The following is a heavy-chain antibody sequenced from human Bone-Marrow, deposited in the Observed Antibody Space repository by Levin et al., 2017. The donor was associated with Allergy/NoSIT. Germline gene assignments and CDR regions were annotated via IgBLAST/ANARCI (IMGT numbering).Heavy chain of an antibody. CDR2: IRSKAYGGTT. CDR1: GFTFGDYA. J-gene: IGHJ4*02. Sequence: GESLKISCTASGFTFGDYAMSWFRQAPGKGLEWVGFIRSKAYGGTTEYAASVKGRFTISRDDSKSIAYLQMNSLKTEDTAVYYCTSSITPVWADTAMVTMDYWGQGTLVTVSS. D-gene: IGHD5-18*01. CDR3: TSSITPVWADTAMVTMDY. V-gene: IGHV3-49*03.